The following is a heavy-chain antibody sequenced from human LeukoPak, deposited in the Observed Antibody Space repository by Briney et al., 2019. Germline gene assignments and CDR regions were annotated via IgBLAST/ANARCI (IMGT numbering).Heavy chain of an antibody. V-gene: IGHV1-8*02. J-gene: IGHJ4*02. CDR2: MNPNSGNT. D-gene: IGHD4-17*01. CDR3: ARGGYGDYFFDY. Sequence: ASVKVSCKASGYTFTSYGISWVRQAPGQGLEWMGWMNPNSGNTGYAQKFQGRVTMTRNTSISTAYMELSSLRSEDTAVYYCARGGYGDYFFDYWGQGTLVTVSS. CDR1: GYTFTSYG.